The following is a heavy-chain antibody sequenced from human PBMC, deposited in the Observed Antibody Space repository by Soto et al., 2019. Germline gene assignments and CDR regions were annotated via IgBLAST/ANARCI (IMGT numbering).Heavy chain of an antibody. D-gene: IGHD3-22*01. CDR3: ARDYYYDSRGYPGAYYYGMDV. CDR2: IYYSGNT. J-gene: IGHJ6*02. Sequence: SETLSLTCTVSGDSVTSGNYYWSWIRQPPGKGLEWIGYIYYSGNTNYSPSLKSRVTISLDTPNNQFSLKLSSVTAADTAVYYCARDYYYDSRGYPGAYYYGMDVWGPGTTVTVSS. V-gene: IGHV4-61*01. CDR1: GDSVTSGNYY.